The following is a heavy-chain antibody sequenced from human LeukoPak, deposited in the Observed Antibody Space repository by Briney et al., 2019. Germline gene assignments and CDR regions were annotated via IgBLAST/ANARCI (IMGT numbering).Heavy chain of an antibody. CDR1: GFTFSSYS. D-gene: IGHD5-18*01. J-gene: IGHJ4*02. Sequence: PGGSLRLSCAASGFTFSSYSMNWVRQAPGKGLEWVSYISSSSTTIYYADSVKGRFTISRDNSKNTLDLQLNSLRPEDTAVYYCVKDKWLRVYSYGPFDHWGQGTLVTVSS. V-gene: IGHV3-48*01. CDR3: VKDKWLRVYSYGPFDH. CDR2: ISSSSTTI.